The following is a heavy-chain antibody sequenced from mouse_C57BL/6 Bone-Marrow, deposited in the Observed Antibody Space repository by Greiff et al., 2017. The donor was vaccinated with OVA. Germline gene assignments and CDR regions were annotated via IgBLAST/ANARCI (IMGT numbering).Heavy chain of an antibody. CDR1: GYTFTSYW. V-gene: IGHV1-50*01. CDR3: AREGYYNYAMDY. J-gene: IGHJ4*01. CDR2: IDPSDSYT. Sequence: QVQLQQPGAELVKPGASVKLSCKASGYTFTSYWMQWVKQRPGQGLEWIGEIDPSDSYTNYNQKFKGKATLTVDTSYSTAYMQLSSLTSEDSAVYYCAREGYYNYAMDYWGQGTSVTVSS. D-gene: IGHD2-3*01.